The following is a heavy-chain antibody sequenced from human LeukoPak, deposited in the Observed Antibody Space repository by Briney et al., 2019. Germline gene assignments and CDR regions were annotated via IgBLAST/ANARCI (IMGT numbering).Heavy chain of an antibody. J-gene: IGHJ3*02. CDR3: TRDLVVTRYFDI. CDR2: IRSKAYGGTT. D-gene: IGHD3-22*01. CDR1: GFTFNNAL. Sequence: GGSRRLSCAASGFTFNNALTSWVRQAPGKGLEWGGFIRSKAYGGTTEYAASVKGRFTISRDDSKSIAYLQKNSLKTEDTAVYYCTRDLVVTRYFDIWGQGTMVTVSS. V-gene: IGHV3-49*04.